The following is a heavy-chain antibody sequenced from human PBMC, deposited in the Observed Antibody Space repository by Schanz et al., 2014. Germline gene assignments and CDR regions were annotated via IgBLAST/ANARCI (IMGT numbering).Heavy chain of an antibody. Sequence: QVQLQQWGAGLLKPSETLSLTCAVYGGSLSGYFWSWIRQPPGKGLEWIGDIGHSGNTKDNPSLKSRVTMSVETSKNQFSLNLSSVTAADTAVYYCARGRQQLGSFDYSGPGTLVSVSS. CDR1: GGSLSGYF. CDR3: ARGRQQLGSFDY. J-gene: IGHJ4*02. V-gene: IGHV4-34*01. D-gene: IGHD6-13*01. CDR2: IGHSGNT.